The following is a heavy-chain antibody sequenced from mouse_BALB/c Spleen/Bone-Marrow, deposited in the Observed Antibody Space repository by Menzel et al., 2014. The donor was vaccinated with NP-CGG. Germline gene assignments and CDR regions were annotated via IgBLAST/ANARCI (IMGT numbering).Heavy chain of an antibody. J-gene: IGHJ1*01. CDR2: ILPGSGST. CDR3: ARVISWYFDV. V-gene: IGHV1-9*01. CDR1: GYTFXNYW. Sequence: QXQXQQSGAELMKPGASVKISCKATGYTFXNYWIEWIKQRPGHGLEWIGEILPGSGSTDYNENFKVKAAFTADTSSNTAYMQLSSLTSEDSAXYYCARVISWYFDVWGAGTTVTXSS.